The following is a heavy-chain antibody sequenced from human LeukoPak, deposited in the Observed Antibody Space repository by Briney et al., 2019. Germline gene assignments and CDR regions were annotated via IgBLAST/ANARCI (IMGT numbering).Heavy chain of an antibody. CDR1: GGSFSGYY. V-gene: IGHV4-34*01. CDR2: INHSGST. Sequence: SETLSLTCAVYGGSFSGYYWSWIRQPPGKGLEWIGEINHSGSTNYNPSLKSRVTISVDTSKNQFSLNLTSVTAADTAVYLCARHLNYYYYYYMDVWGKGTTVTVSS. J-gene: IGHJ6*03. CDR3: ARHLNYYYYYYMDV.